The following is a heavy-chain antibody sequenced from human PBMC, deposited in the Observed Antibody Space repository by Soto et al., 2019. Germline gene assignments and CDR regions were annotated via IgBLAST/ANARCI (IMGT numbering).Heavy chain of an antibody. Sequence: QVQLVQSGAEVKKPGSSVKVSCKASGGTFSSYAISWVRQAPGQGLEWMGGIIPIFGTANYAQKFQGRVTITAEESTGTAYMELSSLRSEDTAVNYGATGGSGGFYLQDPFDYGAREPWSPSPQ. CDR3: ATGGSGGFYLQDPFDY. D-gene: IGHD3-10*01. CDR2: IIPIFGTA. CDR1: GGTFSSYA. J-gene: IGHJ4*02. V-gene: IGHV1-69*01.